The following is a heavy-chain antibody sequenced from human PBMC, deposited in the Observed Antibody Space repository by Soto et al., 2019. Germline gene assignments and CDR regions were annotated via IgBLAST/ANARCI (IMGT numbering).Heavy chain of an antibody. CDR1: GYTFTSDD. J-gene: IGHJ4*02. Sequence: GSSVKASSKASGYTFTSDDMHCGRQAPGQGLEWMGIINPSGGSTSYAQKFQGRVTMTRDTSTSTVYMELSSLRSEDTAVYYCARYTGRRGHLAYRGQRSLVTVSS. D-gene: IGHD5-18*01. CDR3: ARYTGRRGHLAY. CDR2: INPSGGST. V-gene: IGHV1-46*01.